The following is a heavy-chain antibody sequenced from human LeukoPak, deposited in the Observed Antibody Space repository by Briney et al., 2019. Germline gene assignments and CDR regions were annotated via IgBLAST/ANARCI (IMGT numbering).Heavy chain of an antibody. CDR2: IKKDGSEK. D-gene: IGHD2-2*01. Sequence: PGGSLRLSCAASKFTFSGYWMNWVRQAPGKGLEWVANIKKDGSEKYYVDSVKGRFTISRDNAMNSLYLQMNSLRAEDTAVYYCARVGRINVVVPAATPFDYWGQGTLVTVSS. CDR1: KFTFSGYW. CDR3: ARVGRINVVVPAATPFDY. V-gene: IGHV3-7*01. J-gene: IGHJ4*02.